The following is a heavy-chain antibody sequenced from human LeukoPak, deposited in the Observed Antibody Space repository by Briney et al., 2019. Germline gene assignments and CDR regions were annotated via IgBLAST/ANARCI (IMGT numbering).Heavy chain of an antibody. CDR2: INPDTGAT. Sequence: ASVKVSFKASGYTFTGYYMRWVRQAPGQGLEWMGWINPDTGATDIAQKFQGRVTMTRDTSISAAYMELSRLRSDDTAVYYCTRDHCSYINCYEDYYYGMDVWGQGTTVTVSS. CDR3: TRDHCSYINCYEDYYYGMDV. V-gene: IGHV1-2*02. D-gene: IGHD2-2*01. CDR1: GYTFTGYY. J-gene: IGHJ6*02.